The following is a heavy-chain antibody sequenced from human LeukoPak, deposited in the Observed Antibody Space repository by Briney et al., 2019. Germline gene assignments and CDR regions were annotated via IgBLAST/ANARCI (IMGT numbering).Heavy chain of an antibody. J-gene: IGHJ4*02. CDR2: NNPNSGGT. Sequence: ASVKVSCKASGYTFTGYYMHWVRQAPGQRLEWMGRNNPNSGGTNYAQKFQGRVTMTRDTSISTAYMELSRLRSDDTAVYYCARGSRIAVAGTWGYWGQGTLVTVSS. D-gene: IGHD6-19*01. CDR1: GYTFTGYY. V-gene: IGHV1-2*06. CDR3: ARGSRIAVAGTWGY.